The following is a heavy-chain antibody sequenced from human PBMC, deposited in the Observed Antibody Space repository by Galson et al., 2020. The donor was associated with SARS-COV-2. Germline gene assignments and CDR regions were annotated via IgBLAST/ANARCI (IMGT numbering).Heavy chain of an antibody. V-gene: IGHV3-9*01. Sequence: GGSLRLSCAASGFTFDDYAMHWVRQAPGKGLEWVSGISWNSGSIGYADSVKGRFTISRDNAKNSLYLQMNSLRAEDTALYYCAKDMGSSGWGGYYYYGMDVWGQGTTVTVSS. J-gene: IGHJ6*02. CDR1: GFTFDDYA. D-gene: IGHD6-19*01. CDR3: AKDMGSSGWGGYYYYGMDV. CDR2: ISWNSGSI.